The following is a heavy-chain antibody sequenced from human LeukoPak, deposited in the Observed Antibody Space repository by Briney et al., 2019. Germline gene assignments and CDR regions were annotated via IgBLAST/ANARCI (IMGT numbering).Heavy chain of an antibody. CDR1: GFSFSTYW. J-gene: IGHJ4*02. Sequence: GGSLRLSCVGSGFSFSTYWMSWVRQAPGKGLEWVANIKEDGSEKYYVDSVKGRFTMSRDNAKNSVYLQMNSLRAEDTAVYYCARSSSSFDYWGQGTLVTVSS. CDR2: IKEDGSEK. CDR3: ARSSSSFDY. D-gene: IGHD6-6*01. V-gene: IGHV3-7*01.